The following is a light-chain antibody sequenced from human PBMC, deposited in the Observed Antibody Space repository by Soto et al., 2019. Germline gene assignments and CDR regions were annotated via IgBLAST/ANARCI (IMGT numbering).Light chain of an antibody. J-gene: IGLJ2*01. CDR2: DTS. Sequence: QAVVTQEPSLTVSPGGTVTLTCGSSTGAVTSGHYPYWFQQKPGQAPRTLIYDTSNKHSWTPARFSGSLLGGKAALTLSGAHPEDEAAYYCLLAYRGGWRVFGGGTKLTVL. V-gene: IGLV7-46*01. CDR1: TGAVTSGHY. CDR3: LLAYRGGWRV.